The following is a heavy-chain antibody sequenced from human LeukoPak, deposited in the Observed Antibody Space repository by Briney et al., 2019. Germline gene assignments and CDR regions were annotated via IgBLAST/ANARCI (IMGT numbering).Heavy chain of an antibody. D-gene: IGHD3-10*01. CDR3: ARGARGKIDY. CDR2: INHSGST. CDR1: GGSFSGYY. V-gene: IGHV4-34*01. J-gene: IGHJ4*02. Sequence: PSETLSLTCAVYGGSFSGYYWSWIRQTPGKGLEWIGEINHSGSTNYNPSLKSRVTISVDTSKNQFSLKLSSVTAADAAGYYCARGARGKIDYWGQGTLVTVSS.